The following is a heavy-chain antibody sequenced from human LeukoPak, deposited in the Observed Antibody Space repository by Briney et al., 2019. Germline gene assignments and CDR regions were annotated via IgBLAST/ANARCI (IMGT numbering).Heavy chain of an antibody. CDR1: GFTFSSYS. D-gene: IGHD4-23*01. CDR3: APLGGNPGTDY. V-gene: IGHV3-23*01. J-gene: IGHJ4*02. CDR2: ISGSGGST. Sequence: PGGSLRLSCAASGFTFSSYSMNWVRQAPGKGLEWVSAISGSGGSTYYADSVKGRFTISRDNSKNTLYLQMNSLRAEDTAVYYCAPLGGNPGTDYWGQGTLVTVSS.